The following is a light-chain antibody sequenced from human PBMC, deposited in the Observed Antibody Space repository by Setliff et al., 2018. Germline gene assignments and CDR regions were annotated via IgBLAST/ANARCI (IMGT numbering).Light chain of an antibody. Sequence: QSALAQPPAASGSPGQSLTISCTGTSRDIGAYNSVSWYQQHPGKAPKLLIYEVTKRPSGVPDRFSGPKSGNTASLTVSGLQADDEADYFCCSYAASYNPDGFGSGTKVTVL. V-gene: IGLV2-8*01. J-gene: IGLJ1*01. CDR1: SRDIGAYNS. CDR2: EVT. CDR3: CSYAASYNPDG.